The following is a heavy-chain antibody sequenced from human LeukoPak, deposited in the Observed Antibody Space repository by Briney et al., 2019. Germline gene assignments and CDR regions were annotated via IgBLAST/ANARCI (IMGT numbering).Heavy chain of an antibody. D-gene: IGHD3-16*01. CDR1: GGIFSSYA. J-gene: IGHJ4*02. CDR2: IIPIFGTA. Sequence: SVKVSCKASGGIFSSYAISWVRQAPGQGLEWMGGIIPIFGTANYAQKFQGRVTITADESTSTAYMELSSLRSEDTAVYYCARYRVEGGEVSNYFDYWGQGTLVTVSS. CDR3: ARYRVEGGEVSNYFDY. V-gene: IGHV1-69*13.